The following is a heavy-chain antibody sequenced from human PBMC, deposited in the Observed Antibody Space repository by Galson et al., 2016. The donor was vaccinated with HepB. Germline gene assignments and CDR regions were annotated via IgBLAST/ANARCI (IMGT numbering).Heavy chain of an antibody. CDR3: ARASYYNYHNAFDI. CDR1: GGSISSGSYS. J-gene: IGHJ3*02. V-gene: IGHV4-61*02. D-gene: IGHD3-10*01. CDR2: IYTSGST. Sequence: TLSLTCTVSGGSISSGSYSWSWIRQPAGKGLEWIGRIYTSGSTNYNPSLKSRVTISVDTSKNQFSLKLSSVTAADTAVYYCARASYYNYHNAFDIWGQGTMVTVSS.